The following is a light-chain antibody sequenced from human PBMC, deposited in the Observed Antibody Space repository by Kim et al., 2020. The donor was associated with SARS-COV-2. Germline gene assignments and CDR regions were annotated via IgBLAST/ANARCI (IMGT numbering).Light chain of an antibody. J-gene: IGKJ1*01. CDR1: QSVSSN. CDR2: GAS. Sequence: EIVMTQSPATLSVSPGERATLSCRASQSVSSNLAWYQQKPGRAPRFLIYGASNRATGISARCSGSGSGTEYTLTISSLQSEDFAVYYYQQYNNWPRPFGQGTKVDIK. CDR3: QQYNNWPRP. V-gene: IGKV3-15*01.